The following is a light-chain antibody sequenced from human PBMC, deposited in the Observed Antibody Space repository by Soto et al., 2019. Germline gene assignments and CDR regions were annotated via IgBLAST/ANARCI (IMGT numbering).Light chain of an antibody. CDR1: QSVRNNY. J-gene: IGKJ4*02. CDR2: GAS. V-gene: IGKV3-20*01. Sequence: EIGLTQSPGTLSLSPGERATLSCRASQSVRNNYLAWYQQRPGQAPRLLIHGASSRATGIPDRFSGSASGTDFTLTINRLEPEDFEVYYCQQYGNSPRTFGRGTKVDIX. CDR3: QQYGNSPRT.